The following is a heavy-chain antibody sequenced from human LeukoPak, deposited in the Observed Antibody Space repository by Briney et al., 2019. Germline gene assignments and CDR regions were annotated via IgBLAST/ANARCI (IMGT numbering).Heavy chain of an antibody. CDR1: GYTFTSYD. Sequence: ASVTVSCTASGYTFTSYDISWVRQAPGQGLEWMGWISAYNGNTNYAQKLQGRVTMSTDTSTSTANMELRSLRSDDTAVYYCASSSTIFGVVITNYYMDVWGKGTTVTVSS. J-gene: IGHJ6*03. V-gene: IGHV1-18*04. CDR3: ASSSTIFGVVITNYYMDV. D-gene: IGHD3-3*01. CDR2: ISAYNGNT.